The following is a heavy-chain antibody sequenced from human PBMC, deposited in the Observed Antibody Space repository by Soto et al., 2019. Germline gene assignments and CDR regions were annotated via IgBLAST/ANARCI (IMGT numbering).Heavy chain of an antibody. CDR1: GFSLSNSGVG. CDR2: IYWDDDK. Sequence: QITLKESGLTLVKPTQTLTLTCTFSGFSLSNSGVGVGWIRQPPGKALEWLALIYWDDDKRYSTSLKSRLTITKDTSKNQVVLTMTNMDPVDTATYYCAHSGPYSYYFDYWGQGTLVTVSS. V-gene: IGHV2-5*02. D-gene: IGHD2-21*01. CDR3: AHSGPYSYYFDY. J-gene: IGHJ4*02.